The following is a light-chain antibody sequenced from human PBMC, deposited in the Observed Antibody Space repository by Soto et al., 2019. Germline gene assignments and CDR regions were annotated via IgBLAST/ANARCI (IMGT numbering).Light chain of an antibody. J-gene: IGKJ2*01. CDR1: QHLFSKSNNKTY. V-gene: IGKV4-1*01. CDR3: QQYYSPPYT. CDR2: WAS. Sequence: DIVMTQSPDSLAVSLGERATIRCKSSQHLFSKSNNKTYFAWYQQKPGQSPMLLIEWASARESGVPDRFSGSGSGTDFALTISRLQAEDVAVYYCQQYYSPPYTFGQGTKLASK.